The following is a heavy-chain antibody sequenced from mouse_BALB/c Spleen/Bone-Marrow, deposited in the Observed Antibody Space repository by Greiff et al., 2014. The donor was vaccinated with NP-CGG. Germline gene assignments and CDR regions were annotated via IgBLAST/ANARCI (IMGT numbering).Heavy chain of an antibody. D-gene: IGHD2-4*01. CDR1: GYTFTSYW. CDR2: IYPGSDST. CDR3: ARRDDYDDYYFAY. V-gene: IGHV1-55*01. J-gene: IGHJ2*01. Sequence: QVHVKQSGAELVKPGTSVKMSCKASGYTFTSYWMHWVKQRPGQGLEWIGDIYPGSDSTNYNEKFKSKATLTVGTSSSTAYMQLSSLTSEDSAVYYCARRDDYDDYYFAYWGQGTTLTVSS.